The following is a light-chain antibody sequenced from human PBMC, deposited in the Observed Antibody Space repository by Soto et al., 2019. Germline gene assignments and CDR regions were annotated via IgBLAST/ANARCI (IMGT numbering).Light chain of an antibody. Sequence: DIQLTQSPSTLSASVGDRVTITCRASQSLSTWLAWYQHKPGKAPKLLIYDVSSLESGVPSRFSGSGSGTEFTLTISSLQPDDFATYFCQQYNTYLWTFGQGTKVEIK. V-gene: IGKV1-5*01. CDR1: QSLSTW. CDR2: DVS. J-gene: IGKJ1*01. CDR3: QQYNTYLWT.